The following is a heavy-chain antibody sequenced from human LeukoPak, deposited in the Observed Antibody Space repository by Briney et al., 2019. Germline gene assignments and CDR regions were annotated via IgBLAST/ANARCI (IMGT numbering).Heavy chain of an antibody. V-gene: IGHV3-30*04. CDR3: ARSWELLVYFDY. CDR2: ISYDGSNK. CDR1: GFTFSSYA. Sequence: GGSLRLSCAASGFTFSSYAMHWVRQAPGKGLEWVAVISYDGSNKYYADSVKGRFTISRDNSKNTLYLQMNSLRAEDTAVYYCARSWELLVYFDYWGQGTLVTVSS. J-gene: IGHJ4*02. D-gene: IGHD1-26*01.